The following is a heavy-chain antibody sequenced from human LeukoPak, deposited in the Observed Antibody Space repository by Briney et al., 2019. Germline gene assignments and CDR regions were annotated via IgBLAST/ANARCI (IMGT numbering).Heavy chain of an antibody. CDR3: ARARIATPPRFDH. CDR1: GYTFTGYY. V-gene: IGHV1-2*02. J-gene: IGHJ4*02. Sequence: GASVKVSCKASGYTFTGYYMHWVRQAPGQGLEWMGWINPNSGGTNYAQKFQGRVTMTRDTSISTAYMELSRLRSDDTAVYYCARARIATPPRFDHWGQGTLVTVSS. D-gene: IGHD2-21*01. CDR2: INPNSGGT.